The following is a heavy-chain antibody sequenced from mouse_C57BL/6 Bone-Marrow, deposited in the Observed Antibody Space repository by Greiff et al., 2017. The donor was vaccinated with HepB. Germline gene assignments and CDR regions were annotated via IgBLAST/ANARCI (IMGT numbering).Heavy chain of an antibody. CDR3: ARFDGYYHYYAMDY. CDR1: GYTFTSYW. J-gene: IGHJ4*01. Sequence: QQSCKASGYTFTSYWMHWVKQRPGRGLEWIGRIDPNSGGTKYNEKFKSKATLTVDKPSSTAYMQLSSLTSEDSAVYYCARFDGYYHYYAMDYWGQGTSVTVSS. D-gene: IGHD2-3*01. CDR2: IDPNSGGT. V-gene: IGHV1-72*01.